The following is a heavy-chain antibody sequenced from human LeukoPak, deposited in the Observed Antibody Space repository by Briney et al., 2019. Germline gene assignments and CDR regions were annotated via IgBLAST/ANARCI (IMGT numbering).Heavy chain of an antibody. V-gene: IGHV3-21*01. CDR2: ISSSSSYI. Sequence: GGSLRLSCAASGFTFSSYSMNWVRQAPGKGLEWVSSISSSSSYIYYADSVKGRFTISRDNAKNSLYLQMNSLRAEDTAVYYCAREGEGSSGWDDRARTPRVAFDIWGQGTMVTVSS. D-gene: IGHD6-19*01. CDR3: AREGEGSSGWDDRARTPRVAFDI. J-gene: IGHJ3*02. CDR1: GFTFSSYS.